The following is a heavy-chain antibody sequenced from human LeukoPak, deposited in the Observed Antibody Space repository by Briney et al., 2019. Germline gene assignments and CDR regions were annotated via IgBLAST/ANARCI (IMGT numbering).Heavy chain of an antibody. CDR1: GFTFSSYG. J-gene: IGHJ4*02. Sequence: GSLRLSCAASGFTFSSYGMHWVRQAPGKGLEWVAFIRYDGSYKYYADSVKGRFTISRDNSKNTLFLQMYSLRAEDTAVYYCARAGALRPDYWGQGTLVTVSS. V-gene: IGHV3-30*02. CDR3: ARAGALRPDY. CDR2: IRYDGSYK.